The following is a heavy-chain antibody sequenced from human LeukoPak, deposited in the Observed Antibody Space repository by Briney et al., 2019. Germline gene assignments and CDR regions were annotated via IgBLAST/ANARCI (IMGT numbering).Heavy chain of an antibody. V-gene: IGHV1-8*01. CDR3: ARGPYYYYGMDV. Sequence: ASVKVSCKASGYTITSYDINWVRQATGQGLEWMGWMNPNSGNTGYAQKFQGRVTMTRNTSISTAYMELSSLRSEDTAVYYCARGPYYYYGMDVWGQGTTVTVSS. J-gene: IGHJ6*02. CDR2: MNPNSGNT. CDR1: GYTITSYD.